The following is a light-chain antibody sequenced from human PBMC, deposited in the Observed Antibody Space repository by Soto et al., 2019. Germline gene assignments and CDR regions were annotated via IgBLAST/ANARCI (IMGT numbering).Light chain of an antibody. V-gene: IGKV3-20*01. CDR2: GPS. J-gene: IGKJ2*01. CDR1: QSISSSY. CDR3: QQYGRSSYT. Sequence: EIVLTQSPGTLSLSPGERATLSCRASQSISSSYLTWYQHKPGQAPRLLIYGPSSRATGIPDRFSGSGSWTDFPLTISRLEPEDFAVYYCQQYGRSSYTFGQGTQLEIK.